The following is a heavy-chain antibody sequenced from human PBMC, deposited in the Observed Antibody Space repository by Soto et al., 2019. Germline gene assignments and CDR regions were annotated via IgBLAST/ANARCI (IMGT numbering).Heavy chain of an antibody. D-gene: IGHD2-8*01. Sequence: QLQLQESGPGLVKPSETLSLTCSVSGGSISSGSDYWGWVRQPPGKGLEWIGHINYSGTTYYNPSLKSRVTIFVDTSKNQFALNLSSVTAADTAVYFCAKTWGRGEYWTKGVCYPLDYYYSGMDVWGQGTTVTGSS. V-gene: IGHV4-39*01. J-gene: IGHJ6*02. CDR1: GGSISSGSDY. CDR3: AKTWGRGEYWTKGVCYPLDYYYSGMDV. CDR2: INYSGTT.